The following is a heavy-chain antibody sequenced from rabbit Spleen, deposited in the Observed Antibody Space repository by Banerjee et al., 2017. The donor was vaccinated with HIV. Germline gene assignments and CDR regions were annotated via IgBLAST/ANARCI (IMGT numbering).Heavy chain of an antibody. D-gene: IGHD4-2*01. CDR1: GFSFSDRDV. Sequence: QEQLEESGGDLVKPEGSLTLTCTASGFSFSDRDVMCWVRQAPGKGLEWIACINAATGKYVYSAGAKVRFSYSKSSSTTVTLQRTSLTAADTASYFCARDAAGREDFNLWGPGTLVTVS. V-gene: IGHV1S45*01. CDR2: INAATGKY. J-gene: IGHJ4*01. CDR3: ARDAAGREDFNL.